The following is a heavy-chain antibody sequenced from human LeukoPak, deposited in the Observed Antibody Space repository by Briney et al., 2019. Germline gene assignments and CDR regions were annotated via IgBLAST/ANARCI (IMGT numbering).Heavy chain of an antibody. CDR3: ARTRSERGYDGDAFDI. CDR1: GGSISSSSYY. D-gene: IGHD5-12*01. Sequence: LSLTCTVSGGSISSSSYYWSWIRQAPGKGLEWVSYISSSGSTIYYADSVKGRFTISRDNAKNSLYLQMNSLRAEDTAVYYCARTRSERGYDGDAFDIWGQGTMVTVSS. CDR2: ISSSGSTI. V-gene: IGHV3-11*04. J-gene: IGHJ3*02.